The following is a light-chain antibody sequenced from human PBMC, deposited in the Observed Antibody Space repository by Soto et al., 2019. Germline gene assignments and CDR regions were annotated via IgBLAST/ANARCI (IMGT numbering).Light chain of an antibody. V-gene: IGLV2-23*02. Sequence: QSALTQPASVSGSPGQSITISCTGTSSDVGSYNLVSWYQQHPGKAPKFMIYGVTKRPSGVSTRFSGSKSGNTASLTISGLQAEDEADCYCCSYAGSNTYVFGTGTKLTVL. CDR3: CSYAGSNTYV. CDR1: SSDVGSYNL. J-gene: IGLJ1*01. CDR2: GVT.